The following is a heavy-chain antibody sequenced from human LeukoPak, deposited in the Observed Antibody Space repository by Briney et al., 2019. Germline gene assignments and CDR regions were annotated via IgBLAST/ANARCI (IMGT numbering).Heavy chain of an antibody. CDR1: GFTFSYYG. V-gene: IGHV3-30*02. J-gene: IGHJ5*02. CDR3: VKPRQDPGEFVQTLLHNWFDP. Sequence: PGGSLRLSCAASGFTFSYYGMHWVRQAPDKGLEWVAFIRYDGSNKYYADSVKGRFTISRDNSKNTLYLQMNSLRPEDTAVYYCVKPRQDPGEFVQTLLHNWFDPWGQGTLVTVSS. CDR2: IRYDGSNK. D-gene: IGHD3-10*01.